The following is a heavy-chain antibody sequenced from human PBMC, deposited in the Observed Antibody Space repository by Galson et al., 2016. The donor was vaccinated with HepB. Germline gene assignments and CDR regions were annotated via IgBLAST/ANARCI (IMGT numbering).Heavy chain of an antibody. CDR3: AKEGGLSYYDTGLDV. CDR2: TSHSGGT. D-gene: IGHD3-22*01. V-gene: IGHV4-61*03. Sequence: SETLSLTCTVSGDSVSSNSYYWSWIRQPPGKGLEWIGYTSHSGGTNYNPSLKSRATISVDTSKNLFSLKLTSVTAADTALYYCAKEGGLSYYDTGLDVWGQGATVTVSS. J-gene: IGHJ6*02. CDR1: GDSVSSNSYY.